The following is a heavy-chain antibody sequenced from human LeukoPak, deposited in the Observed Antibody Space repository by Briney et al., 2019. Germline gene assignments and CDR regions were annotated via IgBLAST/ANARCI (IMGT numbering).Heavy chain of an antibody. CDR1: GGTFSSYA. D-gene: IGHD1-26*01. Sequence: GASVTVSCKASGGTFSSYAISWVRQAPGQGLEWMGGIIPIFGTANYAQKFQGRVTITADESTSTAYMELSSLRSEDTAVYYCAREGVGATHWFDPWGQGTLVTVSS. V-gene: IGHV1-69*13. J-gene: IGHJ5*02. CDR2: IIPIFGTA. CDR3: AREGVGATHWFDP.